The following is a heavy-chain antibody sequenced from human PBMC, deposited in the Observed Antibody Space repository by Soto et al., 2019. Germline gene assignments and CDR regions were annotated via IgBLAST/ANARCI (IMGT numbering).Heavy chain of an antibody. D-gene: IGHD5-18*01. J-gene: IGHJ4*02. CDR2: IYPDGSA. Sequence: SETLSLTCAVSGGSISSSHWWSWVRQPPGKGLEWIGEIYPDGSANYNASLKSRVTLSLDKSENEFSLNLNSVTAADTAVYYCARGGGYSYGYRQAGFDYSGQETLFTVSS. V-gene: IGHV4-4*02. CDR1: GGSISSSHW. CDR3: ARGGGYSYGYRQAGFDY.